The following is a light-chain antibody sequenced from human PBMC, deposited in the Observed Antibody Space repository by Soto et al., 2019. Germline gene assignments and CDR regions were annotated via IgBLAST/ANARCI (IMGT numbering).Light chain of an antibody. CDR1: QSVSTY. CDR2: DAS. Sequence: FVLPQSPATLSFSPGERATLSCRASQSVSTYLAWYQQRPGQAPRLLIYDASYRATDIPPRFSGSGSGTDFTLTISSLEPEDFAVYYCQQRSSWPPTITFGQGTRLEIK. J-gene: IGKJ5*01. V-gene: IGKV3-11*01. CDR3: QQRSSWPPTIT.